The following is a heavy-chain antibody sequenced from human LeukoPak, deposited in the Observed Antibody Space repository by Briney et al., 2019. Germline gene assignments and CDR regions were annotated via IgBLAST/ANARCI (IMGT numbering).Heavy chain of an antibody. Sequence: SETLSLTCAVSGGSISGSSYYWGWIRQPPGKGLEWIGSIYYSGSTYYNPSLKSRVTISVDRSKNQFSLKLSSVTAADTAVYYCAILEYSSSSHWFDPWGQGTLVTVSS. CDR3: AILEYSSSSHWFDP. J-gene: IGHJ5*02. V-gene: IGHV4-39*07. CDR2: IYYSGST. D-gene: IGHD6-6*01. CDR1: GGSISGSSYY.